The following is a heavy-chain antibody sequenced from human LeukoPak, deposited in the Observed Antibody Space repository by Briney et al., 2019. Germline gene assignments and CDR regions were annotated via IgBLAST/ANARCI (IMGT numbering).Heavy chain of an antibody. CDR1: GFTFSNYA. V-gene: IGHV3-23*01. D-gene: IGHD1-26*01. CDR3: AKELSQGSINSWMNWFDP. J-gene: IGHJ5*02. CDR2: ISTSGHRT. Sequence: GGSLRLSCAASGFTFSNYAMNWVRQAPGKGLEWVSAISTSGHRTYYADSVKGRFTISRDNSKNTLYLQMNSLRVEDTAVYSCAKELSQGSINSWMNWFDPWGEGTLVTVSS.